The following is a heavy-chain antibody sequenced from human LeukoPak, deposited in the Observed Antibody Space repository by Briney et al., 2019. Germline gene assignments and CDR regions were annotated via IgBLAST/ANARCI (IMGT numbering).Heavy chain of an antibody. D-gene: IGHD3-9*01. Sequence: GGSLRLSCAASGFTFSSYAMSWVRQAPGKGLEWVSAISGSGGSTYYADSVKGRFTISRDNSKNTLYLQMNSLRAEDTAVYYRAMQRAYLDILTAFDYWGQGTLVTVSS. J-gene: IGHJ4*02. CDR2: ISGSGGST. CDR3: AMQRAYLDILTAFDY. CDR1: GFTFSSYA. V-gene: IGHV3-23*01.